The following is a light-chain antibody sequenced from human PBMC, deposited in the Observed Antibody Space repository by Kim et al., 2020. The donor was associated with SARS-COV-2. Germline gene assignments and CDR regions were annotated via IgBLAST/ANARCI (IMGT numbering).Light chain of an antibody. CDR1: SLSSYY. Sequence: SSELTQDPAVSVALGQTVRITCQGDSLSSYYATWYQQKPGQAPILVIYGKNNRPSGIPDRFSGSSSGNTASLTITGTQAGDEADYYCNSRDSNDNVVFGGGTQRTVL. CDR3: NSRDSNDNVV. V-gene: IGLV3-19*01. J-gene: IGLJ2*01. CDR2: GKN.